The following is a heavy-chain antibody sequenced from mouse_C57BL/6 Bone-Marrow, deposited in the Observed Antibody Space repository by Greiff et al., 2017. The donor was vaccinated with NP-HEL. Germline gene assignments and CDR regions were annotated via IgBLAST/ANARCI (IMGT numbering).Heavy chain of an antibody. V-gene: IGHV5-12*01. D-gene: IGHD1-1*01. CDR2: ISNGGGST. CDR1: GFTFSDYY. Sequence: DVMLVESGGGLVQPGGSLKLSCAASGFTFSDYYMYWVRQTPEKRLEWVAYISNGGGSTYYPDTVKGRFPISRDNAKNTLYLQMSRLKSEDTAMYYCARHWDYYGSSYDYYAMDYWGQGTSVTVSS. J-gene: IGHJ4*01. CDR3: ARHWDYYGSSYDYYAMDY.